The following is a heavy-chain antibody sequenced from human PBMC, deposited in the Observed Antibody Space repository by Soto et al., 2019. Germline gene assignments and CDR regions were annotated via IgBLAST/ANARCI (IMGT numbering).Heavy chain of an antibody. CDR2: IYPYDSDT. Sequence: EXLKISCKCSEYXFTNNLFVWVRQMPGKGLEYMGSIYPYDSDTRYSPSFQFHVNISAEKTINTAYVQWGSLKASDTDIYYCVKFRTTPTKDLSYHYFSIEVWGLGTPVNVSS. CDR3: VKFRTTPTKDLSYHYFSIEV. J-gene: IGHJ6*02. CDR1: EYXFTNNL. V-gene: IGHV5-51*01. D-gene: IGHD1-1*01.